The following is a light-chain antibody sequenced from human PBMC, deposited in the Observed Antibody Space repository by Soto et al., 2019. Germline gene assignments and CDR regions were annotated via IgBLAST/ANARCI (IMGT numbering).Light chain of an antibody. J-gene: IGKJ1*01. CDR2: AAS. CDR1: QTITSD. V-gene: IGKV1-39*01. CDR3: QQSYSTPRT. Sequence: DIQMTQSPSTLSASVGDRVTITCRASQTITSDLNWYQQRPGKAPKLLIYAASNLQSGVPSRFSGSGSGTDFTLTISSLQPEHFATYYCQQSYSTPRTFGQGTKVDIK.